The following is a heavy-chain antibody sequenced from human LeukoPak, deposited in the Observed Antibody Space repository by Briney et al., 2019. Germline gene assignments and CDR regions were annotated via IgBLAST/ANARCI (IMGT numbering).Heavy chain of an antibody. Sequence: NPSETLSLTCTVSGGSISSRNYYWGWIRRPPGKGLEWIGSIYYSGSTYYNPSLKSRVTVSVDTSKNQFSLKLSSVTAADTAVYYCVRGSTLRHYQYWGQGTLVTVSS. CDR3: VRGSTLRHYQY. CDR1: GGSISSRNYY. J-gene: IGHJ4*02. V-gene: IGHV4-39*01. D-gene: IGHD3-16*01. CDR2: IYYSGST.